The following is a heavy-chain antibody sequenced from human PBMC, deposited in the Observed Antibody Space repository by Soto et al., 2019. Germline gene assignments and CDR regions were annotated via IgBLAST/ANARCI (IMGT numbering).Heavy chain of an antibody. V-gene: IGHV1-3*01. D-gene: IGHD5-18*01. Sequence: ASVKVSCKASGYTFTSYAMHWVRQAPGQRLEWMGWINAGNGNTKYSQKFQGRVTITRDTSTSTAYMELSSLRSEDTAVYYCVRTRVVDTAMADYFDYWGQGTLVTVSS. J-gene: IGHJ4*02. CDR1: GYTFTSYA. CDR2: INAGNGNT. CDR3: VRTRVVDTAMADYFDY.